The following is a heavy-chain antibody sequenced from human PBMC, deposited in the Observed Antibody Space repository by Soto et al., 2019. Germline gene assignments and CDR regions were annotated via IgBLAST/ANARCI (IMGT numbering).Heavy chain of an antibody. V-gene: IGHV4-30-2*01. CDR2: IYHSGNT. J-gene: IGHJ4*02. CDR3: ARGPPHHY. CDR1: GGSISSGGYS. Sequence: QLQLQESGSGLVKPSQTLSRTCAVSGGSISSGGYSWSWIRQPPGKGLEWIGYIYHSGNTYYNPSHKSRVTISVDWSKNQFSLTLSSGTAADTAVYYCARGPPHHYWGQGTLVTVSS.